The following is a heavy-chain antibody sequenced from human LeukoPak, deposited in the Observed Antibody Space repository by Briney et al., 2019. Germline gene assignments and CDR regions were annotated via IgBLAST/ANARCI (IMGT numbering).Heavy chain of an antibody. V-gene: IGHV4-59*12. D-gene: IGHD3-22*01. CDR1: GGSISSYY. J-gene: IGHJ4*02. CDR3: ASPAPYDSSGYYKL. Sequence: SETLSLTCTVSGGSISSYYWSWIRQPPGKGLEWIGYIYYGGSTYYNPSLKSRVTISVDTSKNQFSLQLNSVTAADTAVYYCASPAPYDSSGYYKLWGQGTLVTVSS. CDR2: IYYGGST.